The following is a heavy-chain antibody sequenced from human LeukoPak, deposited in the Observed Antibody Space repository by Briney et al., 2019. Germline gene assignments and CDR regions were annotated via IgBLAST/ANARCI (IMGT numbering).Heavy chain of an antibody. CDR1: GGSISSSSYY. D-gene: IGHD3-10*01. CDR3: ARQGILWFGESSDY. CDR2: IYYSGST. J-gene: IGHJ4*02. Sequence: SETLSLTCTVSGGSISSSSYYWGWIRQPPGKGLEWIGRIYYSGSTYSNPSLKSRVTISVDTSKSQCSLKLSSVTAADTAVYYCARQGILWFGESSDYWGQGTLVTVSS. V-gene: IGHV4-39*01.